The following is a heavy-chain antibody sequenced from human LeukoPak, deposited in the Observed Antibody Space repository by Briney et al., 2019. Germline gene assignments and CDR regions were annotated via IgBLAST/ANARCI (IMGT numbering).Heavy chain of an antibody. D-gene: IGHD3-10*01. CDR3: SSGAFSMVRGVTYYFDY. CDR2: IIPIFGTA. CDR1: GGTFSSYA. J-gene: IGHJ4*02. V-gene: IGHV1-69*05. Sequence: SVKVSCKASGGTFSSYAISWVRQAPGQGLEWMGRIIPIFGTANYAQKFQGRVTITTDESTSTAYMELSSLRSEDTAVYYCSSGAFSMVRGVTYYFDYWGQGTLVTVSS.